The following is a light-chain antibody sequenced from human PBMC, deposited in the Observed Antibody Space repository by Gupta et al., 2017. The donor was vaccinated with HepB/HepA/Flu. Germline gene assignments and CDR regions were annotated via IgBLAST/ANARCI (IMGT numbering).Light chain of an antibody. Sequence: QPALTPSPSVARAPAQTVTITCTWSSSNIGTSYHVHWYQQLPGKAPKLLIYGTTNRPSGVPPRFSGSKSGNSASLAITGLRVEDEADYYCQSYDSSLAWVFGGGTRLTVL. CDR3: QSYDSSLAWV. J-gene: IGLJ3*02. CDR1: SSNIGTSYH. V-gene: IGLV1-40*01. CDR2: GTT.